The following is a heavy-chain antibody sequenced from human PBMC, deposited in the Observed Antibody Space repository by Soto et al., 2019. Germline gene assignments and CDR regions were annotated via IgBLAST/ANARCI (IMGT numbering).Heavy chain of an antibody. CDR1: GYTFTSYD. J-gene: IGHJ6*02. Sequence: ASVKVSCKASGYTFTSYDITWVRQATGQGLEWMGWMSPASGNTGYAQKFQGRVTMTGNTAIGTAFMELSSLTSDDTAVYYCARGTTVTTGGIIRSYYYNMDVWGQGTTVTVSS. CDR2: MSPASGNT. CDR3: ARGTTVTTGGIIRSYYYNMDV. V-gene: IGHV1-8*01. D-gene: IGHD4-17*01.